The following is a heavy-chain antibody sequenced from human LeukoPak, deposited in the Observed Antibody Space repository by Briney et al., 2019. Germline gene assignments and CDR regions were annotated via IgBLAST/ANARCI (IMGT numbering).Heavy chain of an antibody. CDR1: GYSFSRHG. Sequence: GASVKVSCKASGYSFSRHGISWVRQAPGQGLEWMGWISCYNGDTNYAQKFQGRVTLTTDTPTSTAYMELRSLRYDDTAVYYCARDPSNTSGWKTWFDPWGQGTLVTVSS. V-gene: IGHV1-18*04. D-gene: IGHD2-2*01. CDR2: ISCYNGDT. CDR3: ARDPSNTSGWKTWFDP. J-gene: IGHJ5*02.